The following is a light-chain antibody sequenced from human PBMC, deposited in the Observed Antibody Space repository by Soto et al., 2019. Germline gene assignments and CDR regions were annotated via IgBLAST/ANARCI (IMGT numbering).Light chain of an antibody. CDR1: QSVSSSY. CDR2: GAV. CDR3: QQYGSSFT. J-gene: IGKJ3*01. Sequence: EIVLTQSPGTLSLSPGERATLSCRASQSVSSSYLAWYQQKPGQAPRLLIYGAVSRATGIPDRFSGSGSGIDLTLTISRLEPEDFAVYYCQQYGSSFTFGPGTKVDIK. V-gene: IGKV3-20*01.